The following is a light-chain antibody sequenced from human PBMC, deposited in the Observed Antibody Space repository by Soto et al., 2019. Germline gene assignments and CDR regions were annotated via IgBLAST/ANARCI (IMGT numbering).Light chain of an antibody. CDR1: QSISRQ. Sequence: DIQMTQSPSTLSASVGDRVSITCRASQSISRQLAWYQQKPGKAPNLLIYQASNLDTGVPSRFTGSGSGTAVTLTISSLQPDDLAPYFCLRYQRYWTFCQGTQVEVK. CDR2: QAS. J-gene: IGKJ1*01. V-gene: IGKV1-5*03. CDR3: LRYQRYWT.